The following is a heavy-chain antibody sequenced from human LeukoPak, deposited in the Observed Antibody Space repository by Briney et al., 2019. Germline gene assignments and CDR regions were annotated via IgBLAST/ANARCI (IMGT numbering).Heavy chain of an antibody. D-gene: IGHD6-13*01. V-gene: IGHV1-18*01. CDR2: ISAYNGNT. CDR1: GYTFTSYG. CDR3: ARAIHSLQQLDYYFDY. J-gene: IGHJ4*02. Sequence: ASVKVSCKASGYTFTSYGISWVRQAPGQGLEWMGWISAYNGNTNYAQKLQGRVTMTTDTSTSTAYMELRSLRSDDTAVYYCARAIHSLQQLDYYFDYWGQGTLVTVSS.